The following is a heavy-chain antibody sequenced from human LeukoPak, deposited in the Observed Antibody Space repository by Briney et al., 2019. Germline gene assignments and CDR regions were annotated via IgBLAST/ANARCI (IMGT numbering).Heavy chain of an antibody. CDR1: GGSISSGGYS. V-gene: IGHV4-30-4*07. CDR3: AREALGDLTGWRYYYMDV. Sequence: SSETLSLTCAVSGGSISSGGYSWSWMRQPPGKGLEWIGYSYYSGSTYYNPSLKSRVTISVDTSKNQFSLKLSSVTAADTAVYYCAREALGDLTGWRYYYMDVWGKGTTVTISS. D-gene: IGHD3-9*01. J-gene: IGHJ6*03. CDR2: SYYSGST.